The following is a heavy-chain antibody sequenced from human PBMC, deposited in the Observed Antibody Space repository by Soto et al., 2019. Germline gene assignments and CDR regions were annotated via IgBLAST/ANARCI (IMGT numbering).Heavy chain of an antibody. Sequence: ASVKVSCKASGGTFSSYAISWVRQAPGQGLEWMGGIIPIFGTANYAQKFQGRVTITADESTSTAYMELSSLRSEDTAVYYCAISHSPTRTDLPFDYWGQGTLVTVSS. D-gene: IGHD3-3*01. CDR1: GGTFSSYA. CDR3: AISHSPTRTDLPFDY. V-gene: IGHV1-69*13. CDR2: IIPIFGTA. J-gene: IGHJ4*02.